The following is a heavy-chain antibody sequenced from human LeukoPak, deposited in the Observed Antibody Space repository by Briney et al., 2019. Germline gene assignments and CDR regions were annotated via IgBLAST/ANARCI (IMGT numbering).Heavy chain of an antibody. Sequence: GGSLRLSCSGSGFTFTSYAMHWVRQAPGKGLEYGSSISGNGGSTYYADSVNGRFTISRDNSKNQVYLQMSSLRDDDTAFYYCVKGGLYSGDYYGHWGQGTLVTVSS. CDR3: VKGGLYSGDYYGH. CDR2: ISGNGGST. J-gene: IGHJ4*02. D-gene: IGHD1-26*01. CDR1: GFTFTSYA. V-gene: IGHV3-64D*06.